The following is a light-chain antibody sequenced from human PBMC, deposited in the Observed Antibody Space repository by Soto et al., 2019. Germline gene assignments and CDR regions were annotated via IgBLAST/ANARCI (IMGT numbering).Light chain of an antibody. CDR3: QQYSTSSIS. J-gene: IGKJ5*01. Sequence: DIQMTQSPSTLSASAGDRVTFTCRASESISDWLVWYHQRPGKPPKLLIYKASRLESGVPSRFSGSASGTEFTLTITSLQPDDFGTYYCQQYSTSSISFGPGTRLEIK. V-gene: IGKV1-5*03. CDR1: ESISDW. CDR2: KAS.